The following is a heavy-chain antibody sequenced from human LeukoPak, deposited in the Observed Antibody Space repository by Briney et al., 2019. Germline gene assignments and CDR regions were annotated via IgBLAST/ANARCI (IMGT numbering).Heavy chain of an antibody. D-gene: IGHD3-22*01. CDR2: TNAGNGNT. CDR3: ARSRRYYYDSSGYYQEKADAFDI. CDR1: GYTFTSYA. J-gene: IGHJ3*02. V-gene: IGHV1-3*01. Sequence: ASVKVSCKASGYTFTSYAMHWVRQAPGQRLEWMGWTNAGNGNTKYSQKFQGRVTITRDTSASTAYMELSSLRSEDTAVYYCARSRRYYYDSSGYYQEKADAFDIWGQGTMVTVSS.